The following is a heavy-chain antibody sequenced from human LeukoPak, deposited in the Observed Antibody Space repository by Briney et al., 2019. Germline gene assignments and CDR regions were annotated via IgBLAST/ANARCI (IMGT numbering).Heavy chain of an antibody. CDR2: IFYSGST. V-gene: IGHV4-59*01. J-gene: IGHJ4*02. CDR3: ARVAGYSSRPFDY. D-gene: IGHD6-13*01. CDR1: GGSISRYY. Sequence: PSETLSLTCTVSGGSISRYYWSWIRQPPGKGLQRIGYIFYSGSTNYNPSLRSRVTISVDTSKNQFSLKLSSVTAADTAVYYCARVAGYSSRPFDYWGQGTLVTVSS.